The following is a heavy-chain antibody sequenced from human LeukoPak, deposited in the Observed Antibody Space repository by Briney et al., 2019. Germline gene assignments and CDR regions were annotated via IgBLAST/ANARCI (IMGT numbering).Heavy chain of an antibody. CDR3: ASYTAGGGGLDY. V-gene: IGHV4-34*01. CDR2: INHSGST. CDR1: GGSFSGYY. Sequence: SETMSLTCAVYGGSFSGYYWSWIRQPPGKGLEWIGEINHSGSTNYNPSLKSRVTISVDTSKNQFSLKLSSVTAADTAVYYCASYTAGGGGLDYWGQGTLVTVSS. J-gene: IGHJ4*02. D-gene: IGHD5-18*01.